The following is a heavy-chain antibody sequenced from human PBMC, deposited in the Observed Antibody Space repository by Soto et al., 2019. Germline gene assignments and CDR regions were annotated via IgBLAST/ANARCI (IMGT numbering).Heavy chain of an antibody. D-gene: IGHD4-17*01. CDR1: GFTFNIYA. J-gene: IGHJ6*02. CDR3: AREDDYGYRYINYGLDV. V-gene: IGHV3-30-3*01. CDR2: ISFDGAKK. Sequence: PGGSLRLSCAASGFTFNIYALHWVRQAPGKGLEWVAVISFDGAKKYYSDSVKGRFTISRDNLKNTLYLQMNNLRVEDAALYFCAREDDYGYRYINYGLDVWGQGTTVTVSS.